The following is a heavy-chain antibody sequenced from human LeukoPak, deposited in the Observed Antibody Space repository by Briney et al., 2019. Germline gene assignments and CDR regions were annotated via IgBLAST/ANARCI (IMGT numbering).Heavy chain of an antibody. V-gene: IGHV4-39*07. CDR3: ARDGVLGSYYPEYFQH. CDR2: IYYSGST. CDR1: GGSISSSSYY. J-gene: IGHJ1*01. Sequence: DPSETLSLTCTVSGGSISSSSYYWGWIRQPPGKGLEWIGSIYYSGSTYYNPSLKSRVTISVDTSKNQFSLKLSSVTAADTAVYYCARDGVLGSYYPEYFQHWGQGTLVTVSS. D-gene: IGHD1-26*01.